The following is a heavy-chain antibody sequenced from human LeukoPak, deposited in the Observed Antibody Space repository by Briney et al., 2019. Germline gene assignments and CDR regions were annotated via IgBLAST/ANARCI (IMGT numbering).Heavy chain of an antibody. CDR3: SRCPNHFDS. CDR1: GYTFTSYG. J-gene: IGHJ4*02. CDR2: ISAYNSDT. V-gene: IGHV1-18*01. Sequence: ASVKVSCKASGYTFTSYGISWVRQAPGQGLEWMGWISAYNSDTNYAQKSQSRVTMTTDTSTSTAYMEMRSLISDATAVVYYSRCPNHFDSWGPGALVTVSS.